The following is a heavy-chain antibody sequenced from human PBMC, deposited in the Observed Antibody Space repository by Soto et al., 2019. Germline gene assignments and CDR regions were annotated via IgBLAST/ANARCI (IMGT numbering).Heavy chain of an antibody. CDR3: ARGSGVVVITNFDY. Sequence: ASVKVSCKASGYTFTSYAMHWVRQAPGQRLEWMGWINAGNGNTKYSQKFQGRVTITRDTSASTAYMELSSLRSEDTAVYYCARGSGVVVITNFDYWGQGTRVTVSS. CDR2: INAGNGNT. J-gene: IGHJ4*02. V-gene: IGHV1-3*01. D-gene: IGHD3-22*01. CDR1: GYTFTSYA.